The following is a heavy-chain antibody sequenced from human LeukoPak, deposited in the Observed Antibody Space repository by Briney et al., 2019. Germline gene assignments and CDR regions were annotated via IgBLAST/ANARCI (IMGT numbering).Heavy chain of an antibody. CDR3: ARHGSSSNFGYYYGMDV. D-gene: IGHD1-26*01. Sequence: SETLSLACTVSGGSISSYYWSWIRQPPGKGLEWIGYIYYSGSTNYNPSLKSRVTISVDTSKDQFSLKLSSVTAADTAVYYCARHGSSSNFGYYYGMDVWGQGTTVTVSS. CDR2: IYYSGST. J-gene: IGHJ6*02. CDR1: GGSISSYY. V-gene: IGHV4-59*08.